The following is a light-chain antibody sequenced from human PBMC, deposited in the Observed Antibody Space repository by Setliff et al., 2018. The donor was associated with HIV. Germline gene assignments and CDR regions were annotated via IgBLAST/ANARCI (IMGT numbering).Light chain of an antibody. V-gene: IGLV2-14*01. CDR3: SSYAITNTLL. J-gene: IGLJ1*01. CDR2: EVR. Sequence: QSVLTQPASVSGSPGQSITISCTGTGSGVGGYNYVSWYQQHPGKAPKLIIYEVRNRPSGISNRFSGSKSGNTASLTISGLQAEDEADYYCSSYAITNTLLFGTGTKVTVL. CDR1: GSGVGGYNY.